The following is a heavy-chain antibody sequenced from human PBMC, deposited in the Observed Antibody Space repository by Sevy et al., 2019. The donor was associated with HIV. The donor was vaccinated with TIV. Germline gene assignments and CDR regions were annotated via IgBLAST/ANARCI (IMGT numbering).Heavy chain of an antibody. CDR2: IYSTGST. J-gene: IGHJ4*02. CDR1: GGSISRSY. CDR3: ARDRVQAAGHFDY. D-gene: IGHD6-13*01. V-gene: IGHV4-59*01. Sequence: SETLSLTCTVSGGSISRSYWSWIRQPPGKGLEWIADIYSTGSTNYNPSLKSRVIMSIDTSKNQFSLKLTSVTAVDTATYYCARDRVQAAGHFDYWGQGTLVTVSS.